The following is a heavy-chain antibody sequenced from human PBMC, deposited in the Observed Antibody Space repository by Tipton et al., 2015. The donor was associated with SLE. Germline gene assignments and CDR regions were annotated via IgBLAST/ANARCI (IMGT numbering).Heavy chain of an antibody. Sequence: SLRLSCAASGFTFSSYWMHWVRQVPGKGLMWVSRINNDGSDTTYADAVKGRFTISRDNSKNTLYVQMNSLRSEDTAVYFCARDSFGFDYWGQGTLVTVSS. CDR1: GFTFSSYW. V-gene: IGHV3-74*01. CDR2: INNDGSDT. D-gene: IGHD3-16*01. CDR3: ARDSFGFDY. J-gene: IGHJ4*02.